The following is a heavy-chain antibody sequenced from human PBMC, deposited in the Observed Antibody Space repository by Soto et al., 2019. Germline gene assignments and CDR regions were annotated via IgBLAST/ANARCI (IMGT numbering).Heavy chain of an antibody. Sequence: GGSLRLSCAASGFTFSSYAMSWVRQAPGKGLEWVSAISGSGGSTYYADSVKGRFTISRDNSKNTLYLQMNSLRAEDTAVYYCAKDPDVAVALATFDYWGQGTLVTVSS. CDR1: GFTFSSYA. D-gene: IGHD6-19*01. J-gene: IGHJ4*02. V-gene: IGHV3-23*01. CDR2: ISGSGGST. CDR3: AKDPDVAVALATFDY.